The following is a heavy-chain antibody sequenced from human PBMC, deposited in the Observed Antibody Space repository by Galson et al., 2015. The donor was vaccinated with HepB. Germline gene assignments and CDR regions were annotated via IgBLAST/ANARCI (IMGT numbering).Heavy chain of an antibody. D-gene: IGHD3-10*01. CDR3: ARHIHGSGSQPNDLDY. J-gene: IGHJ4*02. Sequence: QSGAEVNKPGDSLRIPCQGSGYSCISEWISGVRQMPGKGLEWMGRIDPGDSYTNYSTSFQGHVTISADKSNSTAYLQWSSLKASDTAMYYCARHIHGSGSQPNDLDYWGQGTLVTVSS. V-gene: IGHV5-10-1*01. CDR1: GYSCISEW. CDR2: IDPGDSYT.